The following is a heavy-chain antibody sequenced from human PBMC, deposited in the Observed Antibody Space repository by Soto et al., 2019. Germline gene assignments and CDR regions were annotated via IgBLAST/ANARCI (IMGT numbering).Heavy chain of an antibody. Sequence: GGSLRLSCQASGFNFRMYEMHWVRKAPGKGLEWVSYISSSGLTTYYADFAEGRFTISRDNAKDSLYLHLNSLRVGDTAVYYCARYGKRGVWWGPGNQVTVSS. D-gene: IGHD3-10*01. V-gene: IGHV3-48*03. CDR2: ISSSGLTT. J-gene: IGHJ4*01. CDR3: ARYGKRGVW. CDR1: GFNFRMYE.